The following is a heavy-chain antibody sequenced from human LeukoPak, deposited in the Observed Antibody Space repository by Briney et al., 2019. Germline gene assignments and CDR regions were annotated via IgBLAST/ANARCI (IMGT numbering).Heavy chain of an antibody. CDR3: AIQALYYYDSSGYPLPWYFDL. J-gene: IGHJ2*01. CDR1: GGSISSSSYY. Sequence: SETLSLTCTVSGGSISSSSYYWGWIRQPPGKGPEWIGSIYYSGSTYYNPSLKSRVTISVDTSKNQFSLKLSSVTAADTAVYYCAIQALYYYDSSGYPLPWYFDLWGRGTLVTVSS. V-gene: IGHV4-39*01. CDR2: IYYSGST. D-gene: IGHD3-22*01.